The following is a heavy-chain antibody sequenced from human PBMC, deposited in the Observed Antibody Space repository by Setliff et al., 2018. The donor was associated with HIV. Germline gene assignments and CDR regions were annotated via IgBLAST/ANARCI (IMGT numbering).Heavy chain of an antibody. CDR1: GDFFSSGYY. CDR3: ARWRYSSGWYAWDYFDY. D-gene: IGHD6-19*01. CDR2: IYHSGST. Sequence: SETLSLTCTVSGDFFSSGYYWGWIRQPPGKGLEWIGSIYHSGSTYYNPSLKSRVTISVDTSKNQFSLKLSSVTAADTAVYYCARWRYSSGWYAWDYFDYWGQGTLVTVSS. J-gene: IGHJ4*02. V-gene: IGHV4-38-2*02.